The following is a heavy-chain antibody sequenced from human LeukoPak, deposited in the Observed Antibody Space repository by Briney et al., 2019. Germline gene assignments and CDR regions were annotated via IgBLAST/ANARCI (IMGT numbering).Heavy chain of an antibody. D-gene: IGHD1-26*01. V-gene: IGHV1-8*01. Sequence: ASVKVSCKASGYTFTSYDLNWVRQATGQGLEWMGWMNPNSVNTGYAQNFQGRVTMTRNTSISTAYIGLSTLRAESTGVYICARCGGYSGSHTARAFDIWGQGTMVTVSS. J-gene: IGHJ3*02. CDR2: MNPNSVNT. CDR3: ARCGGYSGSHTARAFDI. CDR1: GYTFTSYD.